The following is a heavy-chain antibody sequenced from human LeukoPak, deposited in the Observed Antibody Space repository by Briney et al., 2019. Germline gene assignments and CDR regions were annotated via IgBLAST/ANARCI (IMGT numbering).Heavy chain of an antibody. J-gene: IGHJ6*02. D-gene: IGHD2/OR15-2a*01. CDR2: IYYSGST. CDR3: AREVLVLYGMDV. V-gene: IGHV4-59*01. Sequence: SETLSLTCTVSGGSISSYYWSWLRQPPGKGLEWIGYIYYSGSTNYNPSLKSRVTISVDTSKNQFSLKLSSVTAADTAVYYCAREVLVLYGMDVWGQGTTVTVSS. CDR1: GGSISSYY.